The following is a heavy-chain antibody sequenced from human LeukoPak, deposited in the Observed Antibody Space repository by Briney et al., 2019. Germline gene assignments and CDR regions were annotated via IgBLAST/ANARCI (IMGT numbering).Heavy chain of an antibody. CDR1: GFTFSSYS. V-gene: IGHV3-48*02. Sequence: GGSLRLSCAASGFTFSSYSMNWVRQAPGKGLEWVSYISSSSSTIYYADSVKGRFTISRDNAKNSLYLQMNRLRDADTAVYYCASVSGSRMVATSFDSWGQGTLVTVSS. J-gene: IGHJ4*02. D-gene: IGHD5-12*01. CDR2: ISSSSSTI. CDR3: ASVSGSRMVATSFDS.